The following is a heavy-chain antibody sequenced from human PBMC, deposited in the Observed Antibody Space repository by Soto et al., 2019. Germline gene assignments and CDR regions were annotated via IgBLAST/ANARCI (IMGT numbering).Heavy chain of an antibody. CDR2: IIPIFGTA. D-gene: IGHD1-1*01. J-gene: IGHJ6*02. CDR1: GGTFSGYA. V-gene: IGHV1-69*01. CDR3: ATTPSSNWNRRYYYYYGMDV. Sequence: QVQLVQSGAEVKKPGSSVKVSCKASGGTFSGYAISWVRQAPGQGLEWMGGIIPIFGTANYAQKFQGRVTITADESTSTAYMELSSLRSEDTAVYYCATTPSSNWNRRYYYYYGMDVWGQGTTVTVSS.